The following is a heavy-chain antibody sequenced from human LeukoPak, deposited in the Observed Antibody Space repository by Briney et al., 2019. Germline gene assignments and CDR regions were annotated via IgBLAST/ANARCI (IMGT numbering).Heavy chain of an antibody. V-gene: IGHV1-18*01. CDR1: GYTFTSYG. Sequence: GASVKVSCKASGYTFTSYGISWVRQAPGQGPEWMGWISAYNGYTNYAQKLQGRVTMTTDTSTSTAYMELRSLRSDDTAVYYCARRVTAIGYYYYGMDVWGQGTTVTVSS. CDR2: ISAYNGYT. CDR3: ARRVTAIGYYYYGMDV. D-gene: IGHD2-21*02. J-gene: IGHJ6*02.